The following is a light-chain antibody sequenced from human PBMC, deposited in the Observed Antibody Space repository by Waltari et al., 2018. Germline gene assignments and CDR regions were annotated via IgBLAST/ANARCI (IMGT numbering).Light chain of an antibody. CDR1: SSNTGLNT. V-gene: IGLV1-44*01. CDR3: AAWDDSLNGPV. CDR2: TKI. Sequence: QSVLTQPPSASGTPGQRVTISCSGSSSNTGLNTVNWYQQLPGTAPKLLIYTKIHRPPGVPDRFSGSKSVTSASLAISGLQSEDEADYYCAAWDDSLNGPVFGGGTKLTVL. J-gene: IGLJ3*02.